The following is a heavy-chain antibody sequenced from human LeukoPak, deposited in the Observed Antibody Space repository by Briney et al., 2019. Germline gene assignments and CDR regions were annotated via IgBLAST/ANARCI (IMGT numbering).Heavy chain of an antibody. Sequence: PSETLSLTCAVYGRSFSGYYWSWIRQPPGKGLEWIGEINHSGSTNYNPSLKSRVTISVDTSKNQFSLKVSSVTAADTAVYYCARGGMVPGDDYFDYWGQGTLVTVSS. V-gene: IGHV4-34*01. J-gene: IGHJ4*02. CDR1: GRSFSGYY. D-gene: IGHD3-10*01. CDR2: INHSGST. CDR3: ARGGMVPGDDYFDY.